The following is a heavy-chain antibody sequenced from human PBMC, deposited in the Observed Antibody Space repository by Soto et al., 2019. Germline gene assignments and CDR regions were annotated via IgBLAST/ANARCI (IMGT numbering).Heavy chain of an antibody. Sequence: TLALTSLFAGYSLGGVGSSCICQTQPPRKALEWIGYIYRTGSASYSPALKSRVTISVDRSRNQFSLSLSSVTAADTAIYYCARAHYGPSGYYFDSWGQGTLVTVSS. D-gene: IGHD3-22*01. CDR3: ARAHYGPSGYYFDS. CDR2: IYRTGSA. V-gene: IGHV4-30-2*01. J-gene: IGHJ4*02. CDR1: GYSLGGVGSS.